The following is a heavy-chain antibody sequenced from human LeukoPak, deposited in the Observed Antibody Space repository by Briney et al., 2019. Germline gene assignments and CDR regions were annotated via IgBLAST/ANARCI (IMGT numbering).Heavy chain of an antibody. CDR2: INDDGSDT. Sequence: GGSLRLSCAVSGFTFKLYWMHWVRHAPGKGPVWVSRINDDGSDTTYADSVKGRFTISRDNSKNTLYLQMNSLRAEDTAVYYCARALDEGARFDYWGQGTLVTVSS. CDR1: GFTFKLYW. CDR3: ARALDEGARFDY. V-gene: IGHV3-74*01. J-gene: IGHJ4*02.